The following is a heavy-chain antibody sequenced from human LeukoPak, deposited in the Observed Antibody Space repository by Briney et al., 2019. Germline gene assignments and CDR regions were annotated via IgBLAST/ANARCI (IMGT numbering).Heavy chain of an antibody. CDR3: ARDRAPTTRGIDY. CDR2: ISPYNGNT. D-gene: IGHD4-17*01. J-gene: IGHJ4*02. CDR1: GHNFIMFG. Sequence: VASVKVSCKASGHNFIMFGINWVRQAPGQGLEWVGWISPYNGNTEYAQKLQGRVTMTTDTSTETSHMELRSLRSDDTAVYYCARDRAPTTRGIDYWGQGTLVTVSS. V-gene: IGHV1-18*01.